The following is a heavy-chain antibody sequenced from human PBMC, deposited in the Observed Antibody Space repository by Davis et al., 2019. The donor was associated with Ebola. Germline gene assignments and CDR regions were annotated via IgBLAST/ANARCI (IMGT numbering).Heavy chain of an antibody. J-gene: IGHJ6*02. CDR3: ARADILTGYRGVGYGMDV. Sequence: SETLSLTCTVSGGSISSSNWWSWVRQPPGKGLEWIGEIYHSGRTYYNPSLKSRVTISVDTSKNQFSLKLSSVTAADTAVYYCARADILTGYRGVGYGMDVWGQGTTVTVSS. D-gene: IGHD3-9*01. V-gene: IGHV4-4*02. CDR1: GGSISSSNW. CDR2: IYHSGRT.